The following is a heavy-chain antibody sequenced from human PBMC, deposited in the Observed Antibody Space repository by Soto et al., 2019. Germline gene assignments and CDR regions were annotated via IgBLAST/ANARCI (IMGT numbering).Heavy chain of an antibody. CDR1: GFTFSSYA. Sequence: EVQLLQSGGGLVQPGGSLRLSCAASGFTFSSYAMSWVRQAPGKGLEWVSIISGSGDFIYYADSVKGRFTISRDNSKNTLYVHVKSLTGEDTAVYYCAKDYGGNPFDYWGQGTLVTVSS. V-gene: IGHV3-23*01. J-gene: IGHJ4*02. CDR2: ISGSGDFI. CDR3: AKDYGGNPFDY. D-gene: IGHD4-17*01.